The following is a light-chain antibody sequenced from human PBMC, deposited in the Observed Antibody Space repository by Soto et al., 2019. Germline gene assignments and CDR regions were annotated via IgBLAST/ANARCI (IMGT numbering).Light chain of an antibody. J-gene: IGLJ2*01. CDR2: NDY. Sequence: QSVLAQPPSASGTPGQRVTISCSGSTSNVGSNLASWYQQLPGSAPKLLIYNDYERPSGVPDRFSGSKSGTSASLGISGLRSEDEADYFCAVWDDSLSGVVFGGGTTLTVL. CDR3: AVWDDSLSGVV. V-gene: IGLV1-47*02. CDR1: TSNVGSNL.